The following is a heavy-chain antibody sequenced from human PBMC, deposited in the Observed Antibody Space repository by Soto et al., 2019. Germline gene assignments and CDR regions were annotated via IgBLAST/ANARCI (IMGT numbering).Heavy chain of an antibody. CDR3: ARHGGDGYNSVWFDP. V-gene: IGHV5-10-1*01. CDR2: IDPSDSYT. CDR1: GYSFTSYW. Sequence: GESLKISCKGSGYSFTSYWISWVRQMPWKGLEWMGRIDPSDSYTNYSPSFQGHVTISADKSISTAYLQWSSLKASDAAMYYCARHGGDGYNSVWFDPWGQGTLVTVSS. J-gene: IGHJ5*02. D-gene: IGHD5-12*01.